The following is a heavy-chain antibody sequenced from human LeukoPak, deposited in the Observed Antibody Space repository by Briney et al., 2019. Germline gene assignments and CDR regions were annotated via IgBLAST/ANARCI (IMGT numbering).Heavy chain of an antibody. CDR1: GLTFSSYG. CDR3: ARDHDYGGNSPFDY. Sequence: GGSLRLSCAASGLTFSSYGMHWVRQAPGKGLEWVAVIWYDGSNKYYADSVKGRFTISRDNSKNTLYLQMNSLRAEDTAVYYCARDHDYGGNSPFDYWGQGTLVTVSS. V-gene: IGHV3-33*08. J-gene: IGHJ4*02. CDR2: IWYDGSNK. D-gene: IGHD4-23*01.